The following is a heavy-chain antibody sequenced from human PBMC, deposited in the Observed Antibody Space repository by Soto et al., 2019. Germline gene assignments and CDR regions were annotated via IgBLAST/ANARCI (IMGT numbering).Heavy chain of an antibody. J-gene: IGHJ5*02. Sequence: QLLQSGGGLVQPGGSLTLSCAASGFTFGTTDMSWVRQAPGEGLEWVSTIDGSGGITYYADSLKGRFTISRDNSRNTVYLQMNILRGDDTALYYCVKNSGWFNTWGQGALVTVS. CDR1: GFTFGTTD. V-gene: IGHV3-23*01. CDR2: IDGSGGIT. D-gene: IGHD3-10*01. CDR3: VKNSGWFNT.